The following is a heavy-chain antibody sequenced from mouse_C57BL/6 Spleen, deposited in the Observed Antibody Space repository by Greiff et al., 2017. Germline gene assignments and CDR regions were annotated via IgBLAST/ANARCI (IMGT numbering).Heavy chain of an antibody. D-gene: IGHD1-1*01. CDR2: IDPSDSYT. J-gene: IGHJ3*01. V-gene: IGHV1-50*01. CDR3: AREEGSSAY. Sequence: QVQLQQPGAELVKPGASVKLSCKASGYTFTSYWMQWVKQRPGQGLEWIGEIDPSDSYTNYKQKLQGKATLTVENSSTTSYRQLSSRTSVDSAVDYCAREEGSSAYWGQGTLVTVSA. CDR1: GYTFTSYW.